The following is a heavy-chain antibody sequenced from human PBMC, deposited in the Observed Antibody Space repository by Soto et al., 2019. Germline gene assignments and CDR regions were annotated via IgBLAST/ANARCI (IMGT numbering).Heavy chain of an antibody. V-gene: IGHV1-69*01. CDR2: VIPIFRSA. CDR3: ARRDSKYDSAGYPPFDS. Sequence: QVQLVQSGAEVKKPGSSVKVSCKSSGGTFSTYAISWVRQAPGQGLEWMGAVIPIFRSANYAQKFQGRVTITADEFMTTAYMELSSLRSDDTAIYFCARRDSKYDSAGYPPFDSWGQGTLVTVSS. CDR1: GGTFSTYA. J-gene: IGHJ5*01. D-gene: IGHD3-22*01.